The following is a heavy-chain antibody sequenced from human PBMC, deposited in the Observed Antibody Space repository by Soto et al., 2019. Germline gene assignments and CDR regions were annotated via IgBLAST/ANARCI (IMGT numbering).Heavy chain of an antibody. J-gene: IGHJ6*03. CDR2: ISGSGRTT. V-gene: IGHV3-23*01. Sequence: EVQLLESGGGLVQPGGSLRLSCAASGFTFGTYAMKWLRQAPGRGLECVSFISGSGRTTYYADSVKGRFTVSRYNSENTMSLQMNSLRAEDTALYYCAKFRGPSYSYYYMDVWGKGTTVTVSS. CDR3: AKFRGPSYSYYYMDV. CDR1: GFTFGTYA.